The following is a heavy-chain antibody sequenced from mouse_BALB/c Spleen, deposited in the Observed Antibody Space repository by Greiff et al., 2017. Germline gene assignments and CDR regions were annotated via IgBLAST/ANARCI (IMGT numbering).Heavy chain of an antibody. D-gene: IGHD2-2*01. V-gene: IGHV4-1*02. J-gene: IGHJ4*01. CDR1: GFDFSRYW. CDR2: INPDSSTI. Sequence: DVKLQESGGGLVQPGGSLKLSCAASGFDFSRYWMSWVRQAPGQGLEWIGEINPDSSTINYTPSLKDKFIISRDNAKNTLYLQMSKVRSEDTALYYCARPGYGYDVGYYAMDYWGQGTSVTVSS. CDR3: ARPGYGYDVGYYAMDY.